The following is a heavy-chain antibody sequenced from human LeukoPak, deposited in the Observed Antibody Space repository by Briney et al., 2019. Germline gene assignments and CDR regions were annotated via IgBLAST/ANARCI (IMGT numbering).Heavy chain of an antibody. J-gene: IGHJ4*02. Sequence: SETLSLTCGVTGGSFSGYCWSWIRQPPEKGLEWIGEINHSGSTQYNPSLKSRVTISVDTSKNQFTLKLNSVTAADTAVYYCARSRPEVLPVAMDLDYWGQGTLVTVSS. D-gene: IGHD2-2*01. V-gene: IGHV4-34*01. CDR2: INHSGST. CDR3: ARSRPEVLPVAMDLDY. CDR1: GGSFSGYC.